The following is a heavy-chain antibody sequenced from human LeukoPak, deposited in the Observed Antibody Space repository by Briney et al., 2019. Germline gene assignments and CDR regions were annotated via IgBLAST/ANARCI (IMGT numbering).Heavy chain of an antibody. Sequence: ASVKVSCKASGYTFTSYYMHRVRQAPGQGLEWMGIINPSGGSTSYAQKFQGRVTMTRDTSTSTVYMELSSLRSEDTAVYCCARARMVPQFDYWGQGTLVTVSS. CDR1: GYTFTSYY. CDR2: INPSGGST. J-gene: IGHJ4*02. D-gene: IGHD3-10*01. V-gene: IGHV1-46*01. CDR3: ARARMVPQFDY.